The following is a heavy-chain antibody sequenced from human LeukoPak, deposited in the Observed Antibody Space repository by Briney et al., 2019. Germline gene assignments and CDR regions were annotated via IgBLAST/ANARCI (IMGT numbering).Heavy chain of an antibody. J-gene: IGHJ6*02. D-gene: IGHD3-10*01. CDR2: IYSGGST. V-gene: IGHV3-66*01. CDR1: GFTVSSNY. Sequence: TGGSLRLSCAASGFTVSSNYMSWVRQAPGKGLEWVSVIYSGGSTYYADSVKGRFTISRDNSKNTLYLQMNSLRAEDTAVYYCARDKDGSGPMDVWGQGTTVTVSS. CDR3: ARDKDGSGPMDV.